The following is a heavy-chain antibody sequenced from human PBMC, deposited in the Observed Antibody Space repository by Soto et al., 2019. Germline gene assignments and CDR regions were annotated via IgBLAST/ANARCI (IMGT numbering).Heavy chain of an antibody. CDR3: AKGIRGDDFWSGLFDY. D-gene: IGHD3-3*01. CDR2: ISWNSGSI. J-gene: IGHJ4*02. CDR1: GFTFDDYA. V-gene: IGHV3-9*01. Sequence: EVQLVESGGGLVQPGRSLRLSCAASGFTFDDYAMHWVRQAPGKGLEWVSGISWNSGSIDYADSVKGRFTISRDNAKNSLYLQMNSLRAEDTALYYCAKGIRGDDFWSGLFDYWGQGTLVTVSS.